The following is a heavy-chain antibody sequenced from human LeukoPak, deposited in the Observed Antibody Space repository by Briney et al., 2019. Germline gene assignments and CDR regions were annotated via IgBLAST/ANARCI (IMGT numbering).Heavy chain of an antibody. CDR1: GGSISSLY. CDR2: IYYTGST. J-gene: IGHJ5*02. Sequence: SETLSLTCSVSGGSISSLYWSWIRQPPGKGLEWIGYIYYTGSTNYNPSLKSRATISVDTSKAHFSLKLSSATATDTAAYYCARHDPGWFDTWGQGTLVTVSS. V-gene: IGHV4-59*08. CDR3: ARHDPGWFDT. D-gene: IGHD7-27*01.